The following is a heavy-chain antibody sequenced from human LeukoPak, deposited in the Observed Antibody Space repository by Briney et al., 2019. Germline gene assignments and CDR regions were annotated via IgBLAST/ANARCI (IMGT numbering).Heavy chain of an antibody. J-gene: IGHJ4*02. D-gene: IGHD2-2*02. Sequence: PSETLSLTCTVSGGSISSGGYYWSWIRQPPGKGLEWIGYIYHSGSTYYNPSLKSRVTISVDRSKNQFSLKLSSVTAADTAVYYCARIEPAPDCSSTSCYTETWGQGTLVTVSS. CDR1: GGSISSGGYY. V-gene: IGHV4-30-2*01. CDR2: IYHSGST. CDR3: ARIEPAPDCSSTSCYTET.